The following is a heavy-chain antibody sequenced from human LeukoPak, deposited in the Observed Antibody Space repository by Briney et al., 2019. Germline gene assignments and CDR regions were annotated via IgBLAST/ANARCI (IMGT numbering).Heavy chain of an antibody. CDR3: ARARYGSGGYFFDF. D-gene: IGHD3-10*01. CDR2: IKQDGSEI. CDR1: GFNFNSYW. V-gene: IGHV3-7*04. J-gene: IGHJ4*02. Sequence: GGSLRLSCAASGFNFNSYWMSWVRQAQGKGLECVANIKQDGSEIYFVDSVKGRFTISRDNAKSSLYLQMNSLRGEDTAVYYCARARYGSGGYFFDFWGQGTLVTVSS.